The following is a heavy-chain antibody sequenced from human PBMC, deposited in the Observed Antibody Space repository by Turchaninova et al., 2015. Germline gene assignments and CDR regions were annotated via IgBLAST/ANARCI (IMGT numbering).Heavy chain of an antibody. D-gene: IGHD1-26*01. CDR1: GGSISSYY. CDR2: IYYSGST. Sequence: QVQLQESGPGLVKPSETLSLTCTVSGGSISSYYWSWIRQPPGKGLEWIWYIYYSGSTNYNPSLKSRVTISVDTSKNQFSLKLSSVTAADTAVYYCARPRYSGSYYGFDYWGQGTLVTVSS. V-gene: IGHV4-59*01. CDR3: ARPRYSGSYYGFDY. J-gene: IGHJ4*02.